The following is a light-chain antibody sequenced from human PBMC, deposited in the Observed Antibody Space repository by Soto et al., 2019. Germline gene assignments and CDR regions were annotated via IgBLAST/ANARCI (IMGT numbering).Light chain of an antibody. J-gene: IGKJ1*01. CDR1: QSITIY. CDR2: GAS. Sequence: DIQMTQSPSSLSASVGDRVTISCRASQSITIYLNWYQQTPGKAPRLLIYGASTLQTGVPSRFSGSGYMTDFTLTISTLQPEDFATYYCQQTYSAPRTFGPGTKVDI. CDR3: QQTYSAPRT. V-gene: IGKV1-39*01.